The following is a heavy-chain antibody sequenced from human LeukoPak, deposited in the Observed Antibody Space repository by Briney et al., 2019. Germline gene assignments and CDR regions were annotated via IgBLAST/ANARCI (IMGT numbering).Heavy chain of an antibody. J-gene: IGHJ4*02. CDR1: GFTFSSYG. V-gene: IGHV3-30*03. D-gene: IGHD5-24*01. CDR3: ATLPSATIGYSFDY. Sequence: GRSLRLSCAASGFTFSSYGMHWVRQAPGKGLEWVAVMSNDGSNKYYADSVKGRFTVSRDNSKNTHYLQMNNLRTDDTAVYYCATLPSATIGYSFDYWGQGTLVTVSS. CDR2: MSNDGSNK.